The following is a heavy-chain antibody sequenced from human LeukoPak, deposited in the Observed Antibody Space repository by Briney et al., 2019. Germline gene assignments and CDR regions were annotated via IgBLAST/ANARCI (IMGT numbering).Heavy chain of an antibody. D-gene: IGHD6-19*01. CDR2: ISSSSSYI. Sequence: GGSLRLSCAASGFTFSSYSMNWVRQAPGKGLEGVSSISSSSSYIYYADSVKGRFTISRDNAKNSLYLQMNSLRAEDTAVYYCARDRPQQWLVRGQRGYYYYMDVWGKGTTVTISS. V-gene: IGHV3-21*01. CDR3: ARDRPQQWLVRGQRGYYYYMDV. J-gene: IGHJ6*03. CDR1: GFTFSSYS.